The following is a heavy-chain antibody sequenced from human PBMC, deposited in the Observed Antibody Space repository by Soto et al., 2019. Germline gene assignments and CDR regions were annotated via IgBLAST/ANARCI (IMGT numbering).Heavy chain of an antibody. J-gene: IGHJ4*02. CDR1: GGTFSSYA. CDR3: ARDQSSGWRYVNY. Sequence: QVQLVQSGAEVKKPGSSVKVSCKASGGTFSSYAISWVRQAPGQGLEWMGGIIPIFGTANYAQKFQGRVTITADESTSTAYVELSSLRSDDTAVYDCARDQSSGWRYVNYWGQGTLVTVSS. V-gene: IGHV1-69*12. D-gene: IGHD6-19*01. CDR2: IIPIFGTA.